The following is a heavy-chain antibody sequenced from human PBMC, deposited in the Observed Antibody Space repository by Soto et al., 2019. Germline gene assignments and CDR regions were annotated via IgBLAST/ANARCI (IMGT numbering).Heavy chain of an antibody. Sequence: QVQLVQSGAEVKKPGSSVKVSCKASGGTFSSYAISWVRQAPGQGLEWMGGIIPIFGTANYAQKFQGRGTITADESTSTAYMEVSSLRSEDTAVYYCARDGDGGGFDYWGQGTLVTVSS. D-gene: IGHD3-16*01. CDR1: GGTFSSYA. CDR2: IIPIFGTA. CDR3: ARDGDGGGFDY. V-gene: IGHV1-69*12. J-gene: IGHJ4*02.